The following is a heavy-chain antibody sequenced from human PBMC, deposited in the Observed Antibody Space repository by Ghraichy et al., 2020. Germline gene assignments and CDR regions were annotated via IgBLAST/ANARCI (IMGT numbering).Heavy chain of an antibody. CDR1: GFTFSDYY. D-gene: IGHD2-2*01. V-gene: IGHV3-11*06. Sequence: GGSLRLSCAASGFTFSDYYMSWIRQAPGKGLEWVSYISSSNSYTNYADSVKGRFTISRDNAKNSLYLQMNSLRAEDTAVYYCARDYCSSTSCYDYWGQGTLVTVSS. CDR3: ARDYCSSTSCYDY. J-gene: IGHJ4*02. CDR2: ISSSNSYT.